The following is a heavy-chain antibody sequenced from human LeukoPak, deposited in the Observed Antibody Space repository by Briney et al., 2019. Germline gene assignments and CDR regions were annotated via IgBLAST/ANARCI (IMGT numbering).Heavy chain of an antibody. Sequence: SETLSLTCTVSGGSISSYYWSWIRQPPGKGLEWIGYIYYSGSTNYNPSLKSRVTISVDTSKNQFSLKLSSVTAADTAVYYCARAQSGYSYGTYYYYMDVWGKGTTVTVSS. D-gene: IGHD5-18*01. V-gene: IGHV4-59*01. CDR2: IYYSGST. J-gene: IGHJ6*03. CDR3: ARAQSGYSYGTYYYYMDV. CDR1: GGSISSYY.